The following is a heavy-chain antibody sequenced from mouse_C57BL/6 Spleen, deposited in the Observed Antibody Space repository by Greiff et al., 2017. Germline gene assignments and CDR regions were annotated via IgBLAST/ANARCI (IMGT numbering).Heavy chain of an antibody. Sequence: QVQLQQPGAELVRPGSSVKLSCKASGYTFTSYWMHWVKQRPIQGLEWIGNIDPSDSETHYNQKFKDKATLTVDKSSSTAYMQLSSLTSEDSAVYYRARGIANWERDYWGQGTTLTVSS. CDR3: ARGIANWERDY. D-gene: IGHD4-1*01. V-gene: IGHV1-52*01. CDR1: GYTFTSYW. J-gene: IGHJ2*01. CDR2: IDPSDSET.